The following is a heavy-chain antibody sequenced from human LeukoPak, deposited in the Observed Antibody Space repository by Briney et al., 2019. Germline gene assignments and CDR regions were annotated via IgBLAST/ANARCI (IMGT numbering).Heavy chain of an antibody. Sequence: ASVKVSCKASGYTFTGYYMDWVRQAPGQGLEWIGWINPNSGGTNYAQKFQGWVTMTRDTSISTAYMELSRLRSDDTAVYYCARGESYYDFWSGTLRGDWFDPWGQGTLVTVSS. D-gene: IGHD3-3*01. CDR1: GYTFTGYY. J-gene: IGHJ5*02. CDR2: INPNSGGT. V-gene: IGHV1-2*04. CDR3: ARGESYYDFWSGTLRGDWFDP.